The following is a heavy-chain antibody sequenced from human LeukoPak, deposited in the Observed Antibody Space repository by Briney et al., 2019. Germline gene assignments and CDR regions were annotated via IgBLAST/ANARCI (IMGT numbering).Heavy chain of an antibody. J-gene: IGHJ4*02. CDR1: GFTFSNYG. CDR2: IWHDGSNK. D-gene: IGHD4-17*01. CDR3: ARPDYGASGDY. V-gene: IGHV3-33*01. Sequence: GGSLRFSCAASGFTFSNYGMHWVRQAPGKGLEWVAVIWHDGSNKYYTDSVKGRFTISRDDSKNTLYLQMNSLKAEDTAVYYCARPDYGASGDYWGQGTLVTVSS.